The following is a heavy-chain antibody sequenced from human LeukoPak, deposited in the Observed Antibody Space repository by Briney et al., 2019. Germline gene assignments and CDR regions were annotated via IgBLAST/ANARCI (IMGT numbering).Heavy chain of an antibody. CDR3: ARWKSVGWFGEDYGMDV. Sequence: PGGSLRLSCAASGFTFSSYGMHWVRQAPGKGLEWVAVISYDGSNEYYADSVKGRFTISRDNSKNTLYLQMSSLRAEDTAVYYCARWKSVGWFGEDYGMDVWGQGTTVTVSS. D-gene: IGHD3-10*01. J-gene: IGHJ6*02. CDR1: GFTFSSYG. V-gene: IGHV3-30*03. CDR2: ISYDGSNE.